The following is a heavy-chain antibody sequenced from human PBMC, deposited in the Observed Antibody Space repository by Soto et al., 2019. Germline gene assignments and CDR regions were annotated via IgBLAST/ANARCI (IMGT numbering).Heavy chain of an antibody. CDR3: AGDWAAYCSAALCYSYFVY. V-gene: IGHV3-30-3*01. J-gene: IGHJ4*02. CDR2: MSYDGSNE. D-gene: IGHD2-15*01. Sequence: QVQLVESGGGVVQPGRSLRLSCTASGFTFSNYAMHWVRQAPGKGLEWVAVMSYDGSNEYYADSVKGRFTISRDNSKNXLXXQMNSLRFGDTAVFYCAGDWAAYCSAALCYSYFVYWGQGTVVTVSS. CDR1: GFTFSNYA.